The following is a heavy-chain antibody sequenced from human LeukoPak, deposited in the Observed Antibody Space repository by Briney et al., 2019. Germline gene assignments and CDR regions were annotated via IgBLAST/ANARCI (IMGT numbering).Heavy chain of an antibody. Sequence: QAGGSLRLSCAASGFTFSDYYMSWIRQAPGKGLEWVSVIYSGGSTYYADSVKGRFTISRDNSKNTLYLQMNSLRAEDTAVYYCAGGPTPKIPHYDYVWGSYPLWYFDYWGQGTLVTVSS. CDR3: AGGPTPKIPHYDYVWGSYPLWYFDY. J-gene: IGHJ4*02. D-gene: IGHD3-16*02. CDR1: GFTFSDYY. V-gene: IGHV3-53*01. CDR2: IYSGGST.